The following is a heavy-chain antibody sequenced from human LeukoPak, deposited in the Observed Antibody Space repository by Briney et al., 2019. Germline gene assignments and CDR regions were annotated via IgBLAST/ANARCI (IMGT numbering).Heavy chain of an antibody. Sequence: ASVKVFCKASGYTFIDYYIHWVRQAPGEGLEWMGWINPNSGDTNYAQKFQGWVTMTRDTSISTAYMELSRLNADDTAVFDCAKNMGYGDYWYFDLWGRGTLVTVSS. V-gene: IGHV1-2*04. CDR3: AKNMGYGDYWYFDL. CDR1: GYTFIDYY. J-gene: IGHJ2*01. D-gene: IGHD4-17*01. CDR2: INPNSGDT.